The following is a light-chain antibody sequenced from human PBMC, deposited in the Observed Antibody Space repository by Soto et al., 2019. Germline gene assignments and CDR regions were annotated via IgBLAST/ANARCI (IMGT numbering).Light chain of an antibody. J-gene: IGKJ1*01. V-gene: IGKV3-20*01. CDR1: QSVSNNY. CDR3: QQYSRAPLT. CDR2: GAS. Sequence: EIVLTQSPGTLSLSPGERATLSCRASQSVSNNYLACYQQKPGQAPRLVISGASSRATGIPDRFSASGSGTDFTLTISRLEAEDFAVYYCQQYSRAPLTFGQGTKVEI.